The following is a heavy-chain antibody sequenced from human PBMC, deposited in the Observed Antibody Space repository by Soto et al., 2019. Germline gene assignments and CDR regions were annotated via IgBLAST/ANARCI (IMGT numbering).Heavy chain of an antibody. D-gene: IGHD3-10*01. CDR1: GGSFNGYY. Sequence: SETLSLTCAVYGGSFNGYYWTWIRQPPGKGLEWIGEINRSEGTNYNPSLESRVAISVDTSKNQFSLKLSSVTAADTAVYFCAGAPLARGLFARTTHYFVFWGQGTLVTVSS. J-gene: IGHJ4*02. CDR3: AGAPLARGLFARTTHYFVF. CDR2: INRSEGT. V-gene: IGHV4-34*01.